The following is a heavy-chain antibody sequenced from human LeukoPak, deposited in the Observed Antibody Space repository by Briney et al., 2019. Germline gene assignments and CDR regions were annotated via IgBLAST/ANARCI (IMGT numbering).Heavy chain of an antibody. CDR3: AKDLYTSVPAATLFDY. J-gene: IGHJ4*02. Sequence: PGGSLRLSCAASGFTFSSYAMSWVRQAPGKGLEWVSAISGSGGSTYYADSVKGRFTISRDNSKNTLYLQMNSLRAEDTAVYYYAKDLYTSVPAATLFDYWGQGTLATVSS. V-gene: IGHV3-23*01. CDR2: ISGSGGST. CDR1: GFTFSSYA. D-gene: IGHD2-2*01.